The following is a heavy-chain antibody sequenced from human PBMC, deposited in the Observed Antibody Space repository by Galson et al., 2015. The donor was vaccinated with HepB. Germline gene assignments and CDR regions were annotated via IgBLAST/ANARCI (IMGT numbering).Heavy chain of an antibody. CDR1: GFTFSVYA. D-gene: IGHD1-26*01. V-gene: IGHV3-23*01. J-gene: IGHJ4*02. Sequence: SLRLSCADSGFTFSVYAMSGVRQAQGEGLGGVSAISGSGGSTYYAASVKRRFTISRDNSKNTLYLQMNSLRAEDTAVYYCAKWEGYPGDYWGQGTLVTVSS. CDR3: AKWEGYPGDY. CDR2: ISGSGGST.